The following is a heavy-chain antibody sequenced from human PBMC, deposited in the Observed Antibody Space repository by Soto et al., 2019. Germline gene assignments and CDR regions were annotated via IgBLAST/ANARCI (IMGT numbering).Heavy chain of an antibody. D-gene: IGHD3-3*01. J-gene: IGHJ5*02. CDR1: GFTFSSYA. CDR3: AKSITISPNWFDP. Sequence: GGSLRLSCAASGFTFSSYAMNWVRQASGKGLEWVSTINNGGGSTYYADSVKGRFAISRDNSRNTLYLQMNNLRAEDTAVYYCAKSITISPNWFDPWGQGTQVTVSS. V-gene: IGHV3-23*01. CDR2: INNGGGST.